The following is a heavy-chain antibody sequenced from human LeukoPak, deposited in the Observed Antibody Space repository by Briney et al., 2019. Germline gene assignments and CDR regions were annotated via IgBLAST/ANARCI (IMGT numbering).Heavy chain of an antibody. V-gene: IGHV1-46*01. CDR2: INPSGGST. J-gene: IGHJ6*04. CDR1: GYTFTSYY. CDR3: ARDQRVRYFEWLFSRLDV. D-gene: IGHD3-9*01. Sequence: ASVKVSCKASGYTFTSYYMHWVRQAPGQGLEWMGIINPSGGSTSYAQKFQGRVTMTRDMSTSTVYMELRSLRSYDTAVYYCARDQRVRYFEWLFSRLDVWGKGTTVTISS.